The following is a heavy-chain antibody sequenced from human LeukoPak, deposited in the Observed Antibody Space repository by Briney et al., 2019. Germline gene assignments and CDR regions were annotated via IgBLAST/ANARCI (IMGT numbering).Heavy chain of an antibody. CDR3: ARLPTPYYYYGMDV. CDR2: INHSGST. J-gene: IGHJ6*02. Sequence: SETLSLTCAVYGGSFSGYYWSWIRQPPGKGLEWIGEINHSGSTNYNPSLKSRVTISVDTSKNQFSLKPSSVTAADTAVYYCARLPTPYYYYGMDVWGQGTTVTVSS. CDR1: GGSFSGYY. V-gene: IGHV4-34*01.